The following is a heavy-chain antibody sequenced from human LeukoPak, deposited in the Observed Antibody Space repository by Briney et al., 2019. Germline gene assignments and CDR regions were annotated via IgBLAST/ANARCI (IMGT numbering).Heavy chain of an antibody. CDR3: ARDCCSGGSCCSCFDY. J-gene: IGHJ4*02. V-gene: IGHV3-21*01. CDR2: ISSSSSYI. CDR1: GFTFSSYS. D-gene: IGHD2-15*01. Sequence: SGGSLRLSCAASGFTFSSYSMNWVRQAPGKGLEWVSSISSSSSYIYYADSVKGRFTISRDNAKNSLYLQMNSLRAEDTAVYYCARDCCSGGSCCSCFDYWGQGTLVTVSS.